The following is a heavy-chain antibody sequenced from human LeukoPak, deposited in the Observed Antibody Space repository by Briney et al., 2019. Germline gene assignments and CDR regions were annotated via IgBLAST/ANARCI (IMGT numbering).Heavy chain of an antibody. CDR3: ARGYCSGGSCRNSHCHY. V-gene: IGHV4-61*02. J-gene: IGHJ4*02. CDR1: GVSISSGSYY. D-gene: IGHD2-15*01. CDR2: IFTSGST. Sequence: SQTLSLTCTVSGVSISSGSYYWSWIRQPAGKGLEWIGRIFTSGSTNYNPSLKSPVTISVDTSKNQFSLKLGSVTAADTAVYYCARGYCSGGSCRNSHCHYWGQGTVVSVSS.